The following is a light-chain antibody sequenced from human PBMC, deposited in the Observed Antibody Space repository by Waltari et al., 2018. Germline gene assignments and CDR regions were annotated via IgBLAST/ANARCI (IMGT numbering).Light chain of an antibody. J-gene: IGLJ2*01. V-gene: IGLV3-19*01. Sequence: SSELTQDPVVSVALGQTVRITCQGDSLRRYHASWYQQKPGQAPVLVIYGQNKRPSGIADRFSGSTSGNTASLTITGAQAEDEADYYCDSRDSSGNHEVFGGGTKLTVL. CDR1: SLRRYH. CDR3: DSRDSSGNHEV. CDR2: GQN.